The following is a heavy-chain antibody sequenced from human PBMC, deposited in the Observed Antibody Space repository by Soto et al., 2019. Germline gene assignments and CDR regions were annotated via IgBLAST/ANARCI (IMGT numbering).Heavy chain of an antibody. V-gene: IGHV4-34*01. D-gene: IGHD4-4*01. Sequence: SETLSLTCAVYGGSFSGYYWSWIRQPPGKGLEWIGEINHSGSTNHNPSLKSRVTISVDTSKNQFSLKLSSVTAADTAVYYCARVTSTVTTSNFDYWGQGTLVTVSS. J-gene: IGHJ4*02. CDR3: ARVTSTVTTSNFDY. CDR1: GGSFSGYY. CDR2: INHSGST.